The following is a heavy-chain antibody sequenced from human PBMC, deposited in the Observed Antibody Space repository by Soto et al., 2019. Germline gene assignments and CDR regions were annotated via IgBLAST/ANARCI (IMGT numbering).Heavy chain of an antibody. Sequence: SETLSLTCTVSGGSISSYYWSWIRQPAGKGLEWIGRIYTSGSTNYNPSLKSRVTMSVDTSKNQFSLKLSSVTAADTAVFYCAGASLRQSWDGDFDSWWQGTLNTL. CDR1: GGSISSYY. CDR3: AGASLRQSWDGDFDS. CDR2: IYTSGST. D-gene: IGHD2-21*01. J-gene: IGHJ4*02. V-gene: IGHV4-4*07.